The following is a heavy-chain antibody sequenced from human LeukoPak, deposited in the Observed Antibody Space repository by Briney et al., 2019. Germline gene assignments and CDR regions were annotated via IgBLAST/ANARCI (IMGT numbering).Heavy chain of an antibody. CDR1: GFTFSSYG. CDR3: AREQYGTDDALDI. CDR2: IWYDGSNK. J-gene: IGHJ3*02. V-gene: IGHV3-33*01. Sequence: GGSLRLSCAASGFTFSSYGMHWVRQAPGKGLEWVTVIWYDGSNKYYADSVKGRFTISRDNSKNTVSLQMNNLRAEDTAVYYCAREQYGTDDALDIWGQGTMVTVSS. D-gene: IGHD2-8*02.